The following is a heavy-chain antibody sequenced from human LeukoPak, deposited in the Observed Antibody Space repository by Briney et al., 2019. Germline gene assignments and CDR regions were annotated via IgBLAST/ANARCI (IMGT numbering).Heavy chain of an antibody. CDR2: ISSSSSYI. V-gene: IGHV3-21*01. CDR3: ARDIGGDFPRELQH. Sequence: PGGSLRLSCAASGFTFSSYSMNWVRQAPGKGLEWVSSISSSSSYIYYADSVKGRFTISRDNAKNSLYLQMNSLRAEDTAVYCCARDIGGDFPRELQHWGQGTLVTVSS. J-gene: IGHJ1*01. D-gene: IGHD2-21*02. CDR1: GFTFSSYS.